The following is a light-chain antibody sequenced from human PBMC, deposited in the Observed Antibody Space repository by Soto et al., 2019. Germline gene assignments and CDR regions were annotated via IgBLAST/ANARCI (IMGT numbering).Light chain of an antibody. CDR2: EVS. J-gene: IGLJ1*01. Sequence: SALTQPASVTGSPGQSIAISCTGTSSDVGAYDYVSWYQQHPDKAPKLIIYEVSHRPAGVSNRFSASKYVNTATLTISGLQTEDEADYYCASHITSNTRVFGTGTKLTVL. V-gene: IGLV2-14*03. CDR3: ASHITSNTRV. CDR1: SSDVGAYDY.